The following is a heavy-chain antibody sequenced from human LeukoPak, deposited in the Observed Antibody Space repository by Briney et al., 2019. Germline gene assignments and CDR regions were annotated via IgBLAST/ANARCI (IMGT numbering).Heavy chain of an antibody. CDR1: GFTFSSYG. V-gene: IGHV3-33*01. Sequence: GGSLRLSCAASGFTFSSYGMHWVRQAPGKGLEWVAVIYYDGSRRLYADSVKGRFTISRDDSKNTLFLEMNSLSAKDTAVYYCAREESAYYREFWGQGTLLTVSS. D-gene: IGHD3-3*01. CDR2: IYYDGSRR. J-gene: IGHJ4*02. CDR3: AREESAYYREF.